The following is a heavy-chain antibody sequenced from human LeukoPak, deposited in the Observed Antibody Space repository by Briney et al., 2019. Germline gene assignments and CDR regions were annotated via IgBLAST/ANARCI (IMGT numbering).Heavy chain of an antibody. Sequence: PSETLSLTCTVSGGSISSYYWSWIRQPAGKGLEWIGRIYTSGSTNYNPSLKSRVTISVDTSKNQFSLNLNSVTAADTAVYYCALWGYFDSSGRHFWGQGTLVTVSS. CDR3: ALWGYFDSSGRHF. CDR2: IYTSGST. CDR1: GGSISSYY. V-gene: IGHV4-4*07. J-gene: IGHJ4*02. D-gene: IGHD3-22*01.